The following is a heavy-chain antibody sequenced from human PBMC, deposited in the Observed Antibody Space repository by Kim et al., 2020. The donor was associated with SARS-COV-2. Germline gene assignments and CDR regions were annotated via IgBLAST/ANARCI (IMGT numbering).Heavy chain of an antibody. CDR2: ISAYNGNT. CDR1: GYTFTSYG. V-gene: IGHV1-18*01. CDR3: ARLGSSIPYYYYYYMDV. D-gene: IGHD6-13*01. J-gene: IGHJ6*03. Sequence: ASVKVSCKASGYTFTSYGISWVRQAPGQGLEWMGWISAYNGNTNYAQKLQGRVTMTTDTSTSTAYMELRSLRSDDTAVYYCARLGSSIPYYYYYYMDVWGKGTTVTVSS.